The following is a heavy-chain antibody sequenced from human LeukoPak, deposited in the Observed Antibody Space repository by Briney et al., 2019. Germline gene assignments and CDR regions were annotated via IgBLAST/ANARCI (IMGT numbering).Heavy chain of an antibody. J-gene: IGHJ4*02. Sequence: GGSLRLSCVASGFTFSSYEMNWVRQAPGKGLEWVAVVSYDEKTIFYADSLKGRFTVSRDNSKNTVYLQMNSLRDEDTAVYYCAREKRSGGTPFDYWGQGSLVTVSS. CDR3: AREKRSGGTPFDY. CDR1: GFTFSSYE. V-gene: IGHV3-30*04. CDR2: VSYDEKTI. D-gene: IGHD1-26*01.